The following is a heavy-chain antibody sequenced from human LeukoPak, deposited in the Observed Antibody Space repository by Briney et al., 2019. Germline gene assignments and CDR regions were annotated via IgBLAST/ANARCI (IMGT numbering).Heavy chain of an antibody. Sequence: GGSLRLSCAASGFTFSSYAMSWVRQAPGKGLEWVSAISGSGGSTYYADSVKGRFTISRDNSKNTLYLQMNSLRVEDTAVYYCAKGSGGYYYVPFDYWGQGTLVTVSS. D-gene: IGHD3-22*01. CDR1: GFTFSSYA. V-gene: IGHV3-23*01. CDR3: AKGSGGYYYVPFDY. J-gene: IGHJ4*02. CDR2: ISGSGGST.